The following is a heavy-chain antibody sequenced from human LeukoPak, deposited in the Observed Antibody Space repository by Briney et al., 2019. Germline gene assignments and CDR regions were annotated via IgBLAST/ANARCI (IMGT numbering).Heavy chain of an antibody. D-gene: IGHD3-16*01. V-gene: IGHV3-13*01. Sequence: GGSLRLSCAASGFTFSLYDMHWVRQATGKSLEWDSGIGNEGSTFYPGSLKGRFTISRDNAKNSLYLQMNSLSAEDTAVYYCIRDLGLSHAYGAFDVWGQGALVTVSS. J-gene: IGHJ3*01. CDR2: IGNEGST. CDR1: GFTFSLYD. CDR3: IRDLGLSHAYGAFDV.